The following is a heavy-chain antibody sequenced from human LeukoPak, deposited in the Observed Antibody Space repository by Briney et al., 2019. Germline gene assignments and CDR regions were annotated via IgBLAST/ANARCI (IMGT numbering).Heavy chain of an antibody. V-gene: IGHV3-23*01. J-gene: IGHJ4*02. CDR1: GFTFSSYA. CDR3: AKEGRRRPIDY. Sequence: GGSLRLSCAASGFTFSSYAMSWVRQAPGKGLEWVSGISGSGGGTYYADPVKGRLTISRDNSKNTLYMQMNSLRAEDTAVYFCAKEGRRRPIDYWGQGTLVTVSS. CDR2: ISGSGGGT.